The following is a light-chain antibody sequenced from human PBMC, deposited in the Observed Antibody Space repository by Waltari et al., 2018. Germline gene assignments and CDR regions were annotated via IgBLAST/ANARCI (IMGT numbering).Light chain of an antibody. CDR3: CSYAGRYTFV. CDR1: ISDVGGYNY. V-gene: IGLV2-11*01. J-gene: IGLJ1*01. Sequence: QSALTQPRSVSGSPGQSVTIPCTATISDVGGYNYVPWYQQHPGKAPKLLISEVSKRPSGVPDRLSGSKSGNTASLTISGLQAEDEADYYCCSYAGRYTFVFGTGTKVTVL. CDR2: EVS.